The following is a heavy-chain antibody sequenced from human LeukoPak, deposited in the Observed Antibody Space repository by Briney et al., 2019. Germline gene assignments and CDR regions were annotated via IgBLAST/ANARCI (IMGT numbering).Heavy chain of an antibody. J-gene: IGHJ4*02. CDR3: ARDDPTTKYFDY. D-gene: IGHD1-14*01. CDR2: IYYSGST. CDR1: GGSIRSYY. Sequence: SETLSLTCTVSGGSIRSYYWSWIRQPPGKGLEWIGYIYYSGSTNYNPSLKSRVTISVDTSKNQFSLKLSSVTAADTAVYYCARDDPTTKYFDYWGQGTLVTVSS. V-gene: IGHV4-59*01.